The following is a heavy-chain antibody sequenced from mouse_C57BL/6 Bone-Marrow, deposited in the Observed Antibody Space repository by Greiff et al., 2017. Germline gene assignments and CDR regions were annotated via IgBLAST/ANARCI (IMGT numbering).Heavy chain of an antibody. CDR1: GYAFTNYL. J-gene: IGHJ3*01. CDR2: INPGSGGT. Sequence: QVQLQQSGAELVRPGTSVKVSCKASGYAFTNYLIEWVKQRPGQGLEWIGVINPGSGGTNYNEKFKGKAKLTADKASRTAYMQLSSLTSEDSAVYFCTRGGGFAYWGQGTLVTVSA. V-gene: IGHV1-54*01. CDR3: TRGGGFAY.